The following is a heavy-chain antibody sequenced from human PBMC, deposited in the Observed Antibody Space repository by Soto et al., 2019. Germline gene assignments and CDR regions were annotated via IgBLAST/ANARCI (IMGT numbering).Heavy chain of an antibody. V-gene: IGHV4-59*01. D-gene: IGHD3-22*01. CDR2: IYYSGST. Sequence: SETLSLTCTVSGGSISSYYWSWIRQPPGKGLEWIGYIYYSGSTNYNPSLKSRVTISVDTSKNQFSLKLSSVTAADPAVYSCARDGGYDSSGYEYFQHWGQGTLVTVSS. J-gene: IGHJ1*01. CDR3: ARDGGYDSSGYEYFQH. CDR1: GGSISSYY.